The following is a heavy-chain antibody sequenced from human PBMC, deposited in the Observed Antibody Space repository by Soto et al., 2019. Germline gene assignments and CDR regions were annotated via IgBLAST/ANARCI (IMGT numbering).Heavy chain of an antibody. J-gene: IGHJ4*02. D-gene: IGHD2-15*01. CDR2: IWYDGSNK. CDR3: ARGKEGDYSGGSCYGVDY. CDR1: GFTFSSYG. V-gene: IGHV3-33*01. Sequence: QVQLVESGGGVVQPGRSLRLSCAASGFTFSSYGMHWVRQAPGKGLEWVAVIWYDGSNKYYADSVKGRFTISRDNSKNTLYLQMNTVRDEDTAVYYCARGKEGDYSGGSCYGVDYWGQGTLVTVSS.